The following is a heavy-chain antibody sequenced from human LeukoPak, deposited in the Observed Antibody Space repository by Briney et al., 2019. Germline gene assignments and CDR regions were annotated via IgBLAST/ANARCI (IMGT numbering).Heavy chain of an antibody. J-gene: IGHJ4*02. CDR2: IHRGGST. Sequence: PGGSLRLSCAASGFTVSSNYMSWVRQAPGKGLEWVSIIHRGGSTYYADSVKGRFTISRDNSKNTLYLQMNSLRAEDTAVYYRARGSAFWSGYYVDYWGQGTLVTVSS. V-gene: IGHV3-53*01. D-gene: IGHD3-3*01. CDR1: GFTVSSNY. CDR3: ARGSAFWSGYYVDY.